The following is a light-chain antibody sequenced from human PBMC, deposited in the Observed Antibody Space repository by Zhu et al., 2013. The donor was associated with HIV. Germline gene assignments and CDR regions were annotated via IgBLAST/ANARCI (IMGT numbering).Light chain of an antibody. V-gene: IGKV3-20*01. CDR1: QSVSSSF. J-gene: IGKJ1*01. Sequence: DIVLTQSPGTLSLSPGDTATLSCRASQSVSSSFLAWYQQKPGQPPRLLMYETSTRAAGIPARFSGSGSGPDFTLTISSLEPEDFAVYYCQQYGSSPRTFGQGTKVEIK. CDR3: QQYGSSPRT. CDR2: ETS.